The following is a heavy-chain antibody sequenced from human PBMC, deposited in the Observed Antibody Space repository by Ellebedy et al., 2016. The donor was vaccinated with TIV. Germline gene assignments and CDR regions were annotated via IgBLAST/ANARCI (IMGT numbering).Heavy chain of an antibody. V-gene: IGHV3-66*01. D-gene: IGHD3-22*01. Sequence: GESLKISCAASGFTVSSNYMSWVRQAPGKGLEWVSVIYSGGSTYYADSVKGRFTISRDNSKNTLYLQMNSLRAEDTAVYYCARGRAYYYDSSGLLFDYWGQGTLVTVSS. J-gene: IGHJ4*02. CDR1: GFTVSSNY. CDR2: IYSGGST. CDR3: ARGRAYYYDSSGLLFDY.